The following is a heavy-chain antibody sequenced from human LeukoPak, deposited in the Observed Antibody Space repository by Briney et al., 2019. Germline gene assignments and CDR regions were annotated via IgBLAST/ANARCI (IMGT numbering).Heavy chain of an antibody. Sequence: GGSLRLSCAASGFTFSSYAMHWVRQAPGKGLEWVAVISYDGSNKYYADSVKGRFTISRDNSKNTLYLRMNSLRAEDTAVYYCALLWFGELPSDYWGQGTLVTVSS. D-gene: IGHD3-10*01. CDR2: ISYDGSNK. CDR3: ALLWFGELPSDY. CDR1: GFTFSSYA. J-gene: IGHJ4*02. V-gene: IGHV3-30-3*01.